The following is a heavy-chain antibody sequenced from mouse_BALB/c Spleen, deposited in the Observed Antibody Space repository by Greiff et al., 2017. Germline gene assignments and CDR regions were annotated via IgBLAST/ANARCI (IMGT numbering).Heavy chain of an antibody. CDR1: GYSFTSYW. CDR3: ARRGIYYGYDFDY. V-gene: IGHV1S126*01. Sequence: VQLVESGPQLVRPGASVKISCKASGYSFTSYWMHWVKQRPGQGLEWIGMIDPSDSETRLNQKFKDKATLTVDKSSSTAYMQLSSPTSEDSAVYYCARRGIYYGYDFDYWGQGTTLTVSS. CDR2: IDPSDSET. D-gene: IGHD2-2*01. J-gene: IGHJ2*01.